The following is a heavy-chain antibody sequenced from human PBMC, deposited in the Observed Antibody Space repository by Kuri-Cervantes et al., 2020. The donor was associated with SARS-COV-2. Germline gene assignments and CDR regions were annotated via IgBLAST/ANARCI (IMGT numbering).Heavy chain of an antibody. CDR3: ARHYGSGSYSFMHV. CDR1: GFIFSDSY. J-gene: IGHJ6*03. CDR2: ISSSSSYS. V-gene: IGHV3-11*06. D-gene: IGHD3-10*01. Sequence: GESLKISCAASGFIFSDSYMSWVRQAPGKGLEWVSYISSSSSYSYYADSVKGRFTISRDSAKNSLYLQMNSLRAEDTAVYYCARHYGSGSYSFMHVWGKGTPVTVSS.